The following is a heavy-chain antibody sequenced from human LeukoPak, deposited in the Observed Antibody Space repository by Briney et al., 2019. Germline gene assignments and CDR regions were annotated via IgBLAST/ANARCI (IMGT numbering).Heavy chain of an antibody. CDR3: ARMGIAAAGVDY. V-gene: IGHV3-48*01. Sequence: GSLRLSCVASGFTFSTFSMDWVRQAPGRGLQWPSYISSTSNTIYYADSLKGRFTISRDNAKNSLYLQIDSLSVEDTAVYYCARMGIAAAGVDYWGQGTLVTVSS. D-gene: IGHD6-13*01. J-gene: IGHJ4*02. CDR2: ISSTSNTI. CDR1: GFTFSTFS.